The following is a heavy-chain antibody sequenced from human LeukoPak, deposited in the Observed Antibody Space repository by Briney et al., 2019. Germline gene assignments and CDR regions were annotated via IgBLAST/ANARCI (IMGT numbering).Heavy chain of an antibody. CDR1: GITFSTYT. V-gene: IGHV3-23*01. Sequence: PGGSLRLSCVASGITFSTYTMYWVRHPPGKRLEWVSIIGNNGGGIHYADSVKGRFTISRDNSKNALYLQMNSLRVEDTAVYYCAIDPNWGTHSWGQGVLVTVSS. J-gene: IGHJ4*02. D-gene: IGHD7-27*01. CDR2: IGNNGGGI. CDR3: AIDPNWGTHS.